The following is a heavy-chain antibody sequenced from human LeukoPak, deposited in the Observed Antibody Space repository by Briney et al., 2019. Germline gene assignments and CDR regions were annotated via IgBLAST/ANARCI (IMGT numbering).Heavy chain of an antibody. D-gene: IGHD3-22*01. CDR3: AKDQFYDSSGYYRPPYAFDI. J-gene: IGHJ3*02. Sequence: TGGSLRLSCAASGFTFSSYAMSWVRQAPGKGLEWVSAISGSGGSTYYADSVKGRFTISRDNSKNTLYLQMNSLRAEDTAVYYCAKDQFYDSSGYYRPPYAFDIWGQGTMVTVPS. CDR1: GFTFSSYA. V-gene: IGHV3-23*01. CDR2: ISGSGGST.